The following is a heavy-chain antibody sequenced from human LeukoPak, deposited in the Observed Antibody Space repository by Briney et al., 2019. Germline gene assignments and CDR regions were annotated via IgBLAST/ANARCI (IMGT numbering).Heavy chain of an antibody. CDR1: GYTLTELS. CDR2: FDPEDGET. Sequence: ASVKVSCKVSGYTLTELSMHWVRQAPGKGLEWMGGFDPEDGETIYAQKFQGRVTMTEDTSTDTAYMELSSLGSEDTAVYYCATTVSYYYGSEIPVYWGQGTLVTVSS. J-gene: IGHJ4*02. D-gene: IGHD3-10*01. CDR3: ATTVSYYYGSEIPVY. V-gene: IGHV1-24*01.